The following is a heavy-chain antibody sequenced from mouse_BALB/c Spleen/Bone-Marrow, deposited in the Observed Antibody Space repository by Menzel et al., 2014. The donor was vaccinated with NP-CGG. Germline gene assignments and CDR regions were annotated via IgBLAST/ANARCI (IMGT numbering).Heavy chain of an antibody. CDR2: ISDGGTYT. V-gene: IGHV5-4*02. Sequence: DVMLVESGGGLVKPGGSLKLSCAASGFTFRDYYMYWVRQTPEKRLEWVATISDGGTYTYYSDSVKGRFTISRDKAKNNLYLQMTNLMSEDTAMYRWVRDGDYRYAWFSYWGQGTLVTVSA. D-gene: IGHD2-14*01. CDR3: VRDGDYRYAWFSY. J-gene: IGHJ3*01. CDR1: GFTFRDYY.